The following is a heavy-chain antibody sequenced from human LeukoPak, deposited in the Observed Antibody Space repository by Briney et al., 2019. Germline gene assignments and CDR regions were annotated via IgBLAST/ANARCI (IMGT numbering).Heavy chain of an antibody. Sequence: GGSLRLSCAASGFTFSSHTMNWVRQALGRGLEWVSSISSISSTYIYYAASLKGGFTVSKDKAKNSLFFQMNSLRAEDTAVYYCVREVLNFGELLYDAFDIWGRGTTVTVSS. CDR3: VREVLNFGELLYDAFDI. CDR2: ISSISSTYI. V-gene: IGHV3-21*01. D-gene: IGHD3-10*01. CDR1: GFTFSSHT. J-gene: IGHJ3*02.